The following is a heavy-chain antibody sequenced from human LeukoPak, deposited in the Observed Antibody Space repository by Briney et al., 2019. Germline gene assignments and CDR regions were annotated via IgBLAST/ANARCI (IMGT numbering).Heavy chain of an antibody. J-gene: IGHJ4*02. CDR2: INPSGGST. Sequence: ASVKVSCKASGYTFTSYYMHWVRQAPGQGLEWMGLINPSGGSTSYAQKFQGRVTMTRDTSTSTVYMELSSLRSEDTAVYYCASGNIRGYSGYDLDYFDYWGQGTLVTVSS. CDR3: ASGNIRGYSGYDLDYFDY. CDR1: GYTFTSYY. V-gene: IGHV1-46*01. D-gene: IGHD5-12*01.